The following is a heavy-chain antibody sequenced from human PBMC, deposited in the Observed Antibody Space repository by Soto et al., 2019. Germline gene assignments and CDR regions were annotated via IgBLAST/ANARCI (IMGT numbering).Heavy chain of an antibody. V-gene: IGHV3-53*01. D-gene: IGHD3-16*01. CDR2: IYAGGST. CDR3: AKDAIFEMITAGNPRMDV. CDR1: GLIVSDNY. J-gene: IGHJ6*02. Sequence: PGGALRLSSVASGLIVSDNYMNWVRQAPGQGLEWVSIIYAGGSTYYADSVKGRFTISRDHSKNTVYLQMNSLRVEDTAVYYCAKDAIFEMITAGNPRMDVWGQGTTVTVSS.